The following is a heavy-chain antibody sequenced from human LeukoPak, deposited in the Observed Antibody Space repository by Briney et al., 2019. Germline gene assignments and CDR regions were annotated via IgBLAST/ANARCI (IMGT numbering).Heavy chain of an antibody. Sequence: GASLQISCKGSGYSFTSYWIGWVRQLPGKGLEWMGIIYPGDSDTRYSPSFQGRVTISADKSIRTAYLQWSSLKASDTAMYYCARPRSHRMEAAFDIWGQGTMVTVSS. J-gene: IGHJ3*02. V-gene: IGHV5-51*01. CDR1: GYSFTSYW. D-gene: IGHD2-15*01. CDR3: ARPRSHRMEAAFDI. CDR2: IYPGDSDT.